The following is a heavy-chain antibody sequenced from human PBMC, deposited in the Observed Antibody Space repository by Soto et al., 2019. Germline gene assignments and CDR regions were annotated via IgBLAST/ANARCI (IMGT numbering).Heavy chain of an antibody. CDR3: ARSHPDGDYDWYFDL. V-gene: IGHV3-13*05. D-gene: IGHD4-17*01. Sequence: EVQLVESGGGLVQPGGSLRLSCAASGFTFSSYDMHWVRQATGKGLEWVSAIGTAGDPYYPGSVKGRFTISRENAKNSVYLQMNSLRAGDTAVYYCARSHPDGDYDWYFDLWRRGTLVTVSS. J-gene: IGHJ2*01. CDR1: GFTFSSYD. CDR2: IGTAGDP.